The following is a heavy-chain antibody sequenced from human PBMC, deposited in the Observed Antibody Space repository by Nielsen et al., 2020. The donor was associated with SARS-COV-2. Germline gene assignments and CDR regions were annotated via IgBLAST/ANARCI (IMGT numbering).Heavy chain of an antibody. J-gene: IGHJ6*02. D-gene: IGHD2-2*01. CDR2: IYYSGST. V-gene: IGHV4-39*02. CDR3: AREGYPYYYYGMDV. Sequence: WIRQPPGKGLEWIGSIYYSGSTYYNPSLKSRVTISVDTSKNQFSLKLSSVTAADTAVYYCAREGYPYYYYGMDVWGQGTTVTVSS.